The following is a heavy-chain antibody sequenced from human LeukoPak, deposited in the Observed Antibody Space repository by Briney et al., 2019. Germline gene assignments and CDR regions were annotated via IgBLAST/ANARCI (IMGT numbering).Heavy chain of an antibody. CDR3: ASHSLYGGNEADGMDV. J-gene: IGHJ6*02. V-gene: IGHV5-51*01. CDR2: IYPGAFDT. Sequence: LGEPLKISCQGSGSTFTSYWIGGAGQLPGKGLEWMGIIYPGAFDTRYSPSLQSQVTISADKANSTAYLQWSSLKASDTAMYYCASHSLYGGNEADGMDVWGQGTTVTVSS. D-gene: IGHD4-23*01. CDR1: GSTFTSYW.